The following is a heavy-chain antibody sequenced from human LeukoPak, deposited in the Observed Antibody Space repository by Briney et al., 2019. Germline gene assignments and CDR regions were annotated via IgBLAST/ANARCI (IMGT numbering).Heavy chain of an antibody. CDR3: ARRHGSGYNWFDP. CDR1: GDSINSYY. CDR2: IYSTGTT. D-gene: IGHD3-10*01. J-gene: IGHJ5*02. Sequence: ETSETLSLTCTVTGDSINSYYWNWIRQPAGKGLEWIGRIYSTGTTNYNPSLTSRVTISVDTSKNQFSLKLSSVTAADTAVYYCARRHGSGYNWFDPWGQGTLVTVSS. V-gene: IGHV4-4*07.